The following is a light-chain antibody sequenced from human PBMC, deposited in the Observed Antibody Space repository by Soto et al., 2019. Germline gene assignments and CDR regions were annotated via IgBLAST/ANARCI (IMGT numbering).Light chain of an antibody. Sequence: DIVMTQSPDSLAVSLGERATINCKSSQSLLYSFSNKNYLAWYQQKPGQPPKLLMYWASTRDSGVPDRFSGSGSGTDFTLTISSLQAEDVAVYYCQQYYNTPYTFGQGTTLEIK. V-gene: IGKV4-1*01. CDR1: QSLLYSFSNKNY. CDR3: QQYYNTPYT. CDR2: WAS. J-gene: IGKJ2*01.